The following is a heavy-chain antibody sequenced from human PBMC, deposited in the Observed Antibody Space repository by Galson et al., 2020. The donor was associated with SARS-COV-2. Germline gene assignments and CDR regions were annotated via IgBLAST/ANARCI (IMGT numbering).Heavy chain of an antibody. J-gene: IGHJ6*02. V-gene: IGHV3-21*01. CDR1: GFTFSSYS. CDR3: ASIAAAGNLYYYYGMDV. Sequence: NSGGSLRLSCAASGFTFSSYSMNWVRQAPGKGLEWVSSISSSSSYIYYADSVKGRFTISRDNAKNSLYLQMNSLRAEDTAVYYCASIAAAGNLYYYYGMDVWGQGTTVTVSS. CDR2: ISSSSSYI. D-gene: IGHD6-13*01.